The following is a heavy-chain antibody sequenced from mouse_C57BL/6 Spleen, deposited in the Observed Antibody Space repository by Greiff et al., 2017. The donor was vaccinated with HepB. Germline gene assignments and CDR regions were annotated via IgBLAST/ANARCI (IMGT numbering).Heavy chain of an antibody. V-gene: IGHV1-69*01. J-gene: IGHJ2*01. CDR3: ARGGSSGYLDY. D-gene: IGHD3-2*02. CDR1: GYTFTSYW. Sequence: VQLQQPGAELVMPGASVKLSCKASGYTFTSYWMHWVKQRPGQGLEWIGEIDPSDSYTNYNQKFKGKSTLTVDKSSSTAYMQLSSLTSEDSAVYYCARGGSSGYLDYWGQGTTLTVSS. CDR2: IDPSDSYT.